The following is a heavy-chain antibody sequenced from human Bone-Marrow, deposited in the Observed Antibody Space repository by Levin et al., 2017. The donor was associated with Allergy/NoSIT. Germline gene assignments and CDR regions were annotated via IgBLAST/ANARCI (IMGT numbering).Heavy chain of an antibody. CDR2: ITTKTDGGTT. V-gene: IGHV3-15*07. J-gene: IGHJ4*02. CDR3: TTGFHVAEPFDY. D-gene: IGHD6-19*01. Sequence: PGGSLRLSCAASGFTFNNAWMNWVRQAPGKGLEWVGRITTKTDGGTTDFAAPVKGRFTISRDDSKNTLYLQMNSLKTEDTAVYYCTTGFHVAEPFDYWGQGTLVTVSS. CDR1: GFTFNNAW.